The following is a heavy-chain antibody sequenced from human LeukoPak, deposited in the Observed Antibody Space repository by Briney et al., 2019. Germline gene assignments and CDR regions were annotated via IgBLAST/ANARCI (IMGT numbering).Heavy chain of an antibody. Sequence: GGSPRLSCAASGFSFSTYSMNWVRQAPGKGLEWVSYISSSSSTIHYADSVKGRFTISRDNSKNTLYLQMNSLRAGDTAVYYCAKSSYYDSSGFYREYYFDYWGQGTLVPVSS. CDR3: AKSSYYDSSGFYREYYFDY. CDR2: ISSSSSTI. D-gene: IGHD3-22*01. CDR1: GFSFSTYS. V-gene: IGHV3-48*01. J-gene: IGHJ4*02.